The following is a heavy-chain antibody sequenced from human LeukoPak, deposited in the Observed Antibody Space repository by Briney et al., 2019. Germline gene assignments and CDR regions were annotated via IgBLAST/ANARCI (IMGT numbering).Heavy chain of an antibody. CDR2: IYSTGST. V-gene: IGHV4-4*07. Sequence: SETLSLTCTVSGGSISSYYWSWIRQPAGKGLEWIGRIYSTGSTNYNPFLKSRVTMSVDMSKNQFSLRLRSVTAADTAVYYCARQIASAGTAGFDFWGQGALVTVSS. CDR3: ARQIASAGTAGFDF. D-gene: IGHD6-13*01. J-gene: IGHJ4*02. CDR1: GGSISSYY.